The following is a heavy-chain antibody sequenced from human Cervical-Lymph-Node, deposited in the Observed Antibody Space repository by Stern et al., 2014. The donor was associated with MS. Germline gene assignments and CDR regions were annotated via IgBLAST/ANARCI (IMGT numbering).Heavy chain of an antibody. J-gene: IGHJ4*02. CDR2: ISYDGSDT. CDR1: GSTFSSYG. CDR3: VKRGITEVRGVRLGDY. Sequence: VQLVESGGGVVQPWGSLRLTCTVSGSTFSSYGMHWVRQAPGKGLEWVAVISYDGSDTYYAESVKGRFTISRDNSKNTLYLEMRSLRPEDPAVYYCVKRGITEVRGVRLGDYWGPGTLVIVSS. D-gene: IGHD3-10*01. V-gene: IGHV3-30*18.